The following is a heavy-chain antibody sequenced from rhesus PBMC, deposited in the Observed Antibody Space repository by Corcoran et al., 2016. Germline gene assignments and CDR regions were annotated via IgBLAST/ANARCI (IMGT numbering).Heavy chain of an antibody. J-gene: IGHJ2*01. CDR2: IIPLVGIT. V-gene: IGHV1-198*02. CDR3: ARGYSGSWNFLDL. D-gene: IGHD6-25*01. CDR1: GYTFGSYA. Sequence: VQLVQSGAEVKKPGASVKISCKASGYTFGSYAINWVRQAPGQGFEWMGVIIPLVGITNCAGKFQGRVRITADTSTSTAYMELCSLRSEDTAVYYCARGYSGSWNFLDLWGPGTPITISS.